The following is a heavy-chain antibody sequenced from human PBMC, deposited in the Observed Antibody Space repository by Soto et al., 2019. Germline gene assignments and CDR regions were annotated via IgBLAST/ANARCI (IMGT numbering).Heavy chain of an antibody. Sequence: ASVKVSCKASGGTFSSYAISWVRQAPGQGLEWMGIINPSGGSTSYAQKFQGRVTMTRDTSTSTVYMELSSLRSEDTAVYYCARGAHGVDYWGRGTLVTVSS. CDR2: INPSGGST. V-gene: IGHV1-46*01. CDR1: GGTFSSYA. J-gene: IGHJ4*02. D-gene: IGHD1-26*01. CDR3: ARGAHGVDY.